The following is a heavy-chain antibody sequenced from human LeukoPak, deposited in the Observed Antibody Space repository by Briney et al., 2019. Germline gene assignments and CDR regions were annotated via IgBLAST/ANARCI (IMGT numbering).Heavy chain of an antibody. Sequence: ASVKVSCKVSGYTLTELSMHWVRQAPGKGLEWMGGFDPEDGETIYAQKFQGRVTFTADESTGTAYMELTSLRSEDTAVYFCSLSPTSPLVVPDPMFDYYYMDVWGTGTTVTISS. V-gene: IGHV1-24*01. CDR2: FDPEDGET. CDR1: GYTLTELS. D-gene: IGHD2-2*01. CDR3: SLSPTSPLVVPDPMFDYYYMDV. J-gene: IGHJ6*03.